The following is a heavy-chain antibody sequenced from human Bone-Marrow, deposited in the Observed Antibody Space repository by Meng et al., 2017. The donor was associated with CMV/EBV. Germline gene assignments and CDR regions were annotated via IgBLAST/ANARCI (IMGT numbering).Heavy chain of an antibody. Sequence: ASVKVSCKASGYTFTGYYMHWVRQAPGQGLEWMGWINPNSGGTNYAQKFQGRVTMTRDTSISTAYMELSRLRSDDTAVYYCAGEGEGGLPAANTFDIWGQGTMVTVSS. D-gene: IGHD2-2*01. CDR1: GYTFTGYY. V-gene: IGHV1-2*02. CDR3: AGEGEGGLPAANTFDI. J-gene: IGHJ3*02. CDR2: INPNSGGT.